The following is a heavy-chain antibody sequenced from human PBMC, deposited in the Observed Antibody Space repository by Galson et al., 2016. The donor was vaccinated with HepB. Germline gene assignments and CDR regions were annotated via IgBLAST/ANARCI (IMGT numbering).Heavy chain of an antibody. CDR3: ARPSAVTGTRGFDY. V-gene: IGHV4-4*02. D-gene: IGHD1-7*01. CDR1: GDSMTTNW. Sequence: LSLTCTVSGDSMTTNWYSLVRQTPGQGLEWSGEAYHTGTTKYNPSLKNRVTMSMDTSNNHLSLTLNFVNAADTSIYYCARPSAVTGTRGFDYWGQGALVTVSS. J-gene: IGHJ4*02. CDR2: AYHTGTT.